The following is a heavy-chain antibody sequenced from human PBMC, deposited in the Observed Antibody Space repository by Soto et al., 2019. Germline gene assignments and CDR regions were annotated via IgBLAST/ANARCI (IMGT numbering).Heavy chain of an antibody. D-gene: IGHD3-10*01. CDR2: ISYDGSNK. J-gene: IGHJ4*02. CDR1: GFTFSSYA. CDR3: AKWSGGGGYYKTPFAN. V-gene: IGHV3-30*18. Sequence: GGSLRLSCAASGFTFSSYAMHWVRQAPGKGLEWVAVISYDGSNKYYADSVKGRFTISRDNSKNTLYLQMNSLRAEDTAVYYCAKWSGGGGYYKTPFANWGQGTLVTVSS.